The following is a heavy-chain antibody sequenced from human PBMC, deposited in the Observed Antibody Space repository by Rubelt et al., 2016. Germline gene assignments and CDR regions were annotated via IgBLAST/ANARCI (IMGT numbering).Heavy chain of an antibody. CDR3: VGTYSTHWYFDL. J-gene: IGHJ2*01. CDR1: GFTFTTYT. CDR2: ISPSSSYI. V-gene: IGHV3-21*04. Sequence: EVQLVESGGGLVQPGGSLRLSCAASGFTFTTYTMTRVRQAPGKGLEWFSSISPSSSYIDYPDSMKGRFTISRDKSKNKLYLQMNSLRVDVTAVYYFVGTYSTHWYFDLWGRGTLVTVSS. D-gene: IGHD2-15*01.